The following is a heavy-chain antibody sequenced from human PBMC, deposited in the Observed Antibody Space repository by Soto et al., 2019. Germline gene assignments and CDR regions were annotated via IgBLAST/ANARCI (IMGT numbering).Heavy chain of an antibody. J-gene: IGHJ4*01. Sequence: GSSLTRFSAASGFTVSTYWMHWVRQAPGKGLVWVSRINSDGSSAIYADSVKGRFTISRDNVKNILYLQMNSLRAEDTAFYYCTKDRYSGFFKFMGYWG. V-gene: IGHV3-74*01. CDR1: GFTVSTYW. D-gene: IGHD4-4*01. CDR3: TKDRYSGFFKFMGY. CDR2: INSDGSSA.